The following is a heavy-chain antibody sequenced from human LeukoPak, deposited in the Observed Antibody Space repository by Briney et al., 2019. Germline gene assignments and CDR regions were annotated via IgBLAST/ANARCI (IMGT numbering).Heavy chain of an antibody. D-gene: IGHD2-15*01. V-gene: IGHV3-21*01. CDR3: ARDHSGYCSGGSCYNYYYYGMDV. Sequence: GGSLRLSCAASGFTVSSNYMSWVRQAPGKGLEWVSSISSSSSYIYYADSVKGRFTISRDNAKNSLYLQMNSLRAEDTAVYYCARDHSGYCSGGSCYNYYYYGMDVWGQGTTVTVSS. CDR2: ISSSSSYI. CDR1: GFTVSSNY. J-gene: IGHJ6*02.